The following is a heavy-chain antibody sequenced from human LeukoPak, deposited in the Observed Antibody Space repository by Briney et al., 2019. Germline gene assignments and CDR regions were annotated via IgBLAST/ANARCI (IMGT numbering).Heavy chain of an antibody. Sequence: GASVKVSCKASGYTFTGYYMHWVRQAPGQGLEWMGRINPNSGGKNYAQKFKGRVTMTRETYIRTAYMELRRLTSHDTAVYYCAIATRIAVAGTWGQGTLVTVSS. CDR2: INPNSGGK. V-gene: IGHV1-2*06. D-gene: IGHD6-19*01. J-gene: IGHJ4*02. CDR3: AIATRIAVAGT. CDR1: GYTFTGYY.